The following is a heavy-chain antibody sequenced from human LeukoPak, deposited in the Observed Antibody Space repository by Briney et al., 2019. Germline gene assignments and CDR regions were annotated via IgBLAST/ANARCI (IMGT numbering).Heavy chain of an antibody. D-gene: IGHD3-9*01. CDR2: IYHSGST. CDR3: ARILTGDNNWFDP. V-gene: IGHV4-38-2*02. CDR1: GYSISSGYY. Sequence: SETLSLTCTVSGYSISSGYYWGWIRQPPGKGLEWIGSIYHSGSTYYNPSLKSRVTISVDTSKNQFSLKLSSATAADTAVYYCARILTGDNNWFDPWGQGTLVTVSS. J-gene: IGHJ5*02.